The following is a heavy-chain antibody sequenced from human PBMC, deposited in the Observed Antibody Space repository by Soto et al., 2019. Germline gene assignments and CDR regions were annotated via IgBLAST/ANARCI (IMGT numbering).Heavy chain of an antibody. CDR2: IYHSGST. CDR3: ARFGSCSGGSCYWDFDL. Sequence: ESLSLNCAVSGGSISNNNRWSWVRQPPGKGLEWIGEIYHSGSTNYNPSLKSRVTISVDKSKNQFSLKLSSVTAADTAVYYCARFGSCSGGSCYWDFDLWGRGTLVTVSS. V-gene: IGHV4-4*02. CDR1: GGSISNNNR. D-gene: IGHD2-15*01. J-gene: IGHJ2*01.